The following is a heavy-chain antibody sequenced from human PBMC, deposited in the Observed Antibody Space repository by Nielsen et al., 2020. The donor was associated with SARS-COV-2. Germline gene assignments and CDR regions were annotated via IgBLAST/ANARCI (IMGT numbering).Heavy chain of an antibody. J-gene: IGHJ6*03. CDR1: GGSISSYY. V-gene: IGHV4-59*01. D-gene: IGHD2-2*01. CDR2: LYYSGST. CDR3: AREAPYCSSTSCYGQRDYYYYYYMDV. Sequence: SETLSLTCTVSGGSISSYYWSWIRQPPGKGLEWIGYLYYSGSTNYNPSLKSRVTISVDTSKNQFSLKLSSVTAADTAVYYCAREAPYCSSTSCYGQRDYYYYYYMDVWGKGTTVTVSS.